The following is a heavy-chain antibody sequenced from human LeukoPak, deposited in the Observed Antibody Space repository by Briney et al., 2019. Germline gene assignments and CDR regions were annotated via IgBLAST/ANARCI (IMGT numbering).Heavy chain of an antibody. Sequence: SETLSLTCTVSGGSISSYYWSWIRQPPGKGLEWIGYIYYSGSTNYNPSLKSRVTISRDTAKDQLSLQLSSVTAADTAVYYCARNRGWYHHDYWGRGTLVTVSS. CDR2: IYYSGST. D-gene: IGHD6-19*01. V-gene: IGHV4-59*01. CDR3: ARNRGWYHHDY. CDR1: GGSISSYY. J-gene: IGHJ4*02.